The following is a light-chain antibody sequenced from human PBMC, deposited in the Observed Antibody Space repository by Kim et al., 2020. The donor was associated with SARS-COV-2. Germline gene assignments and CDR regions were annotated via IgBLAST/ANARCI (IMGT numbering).Light chain of an antibody. Sequence: DIQMTQSPSSLSASVGDRVTISCQASHDITNYLNWYQQKPGKAPKLLIYGASNLETGVPRRFSGSGSGTYFTLTINGLQLEDFATYFCQQYDNLPRRTFGQGTKLEIK. CDR1: HDITNY. CDR3: QQYDNLPRRT. J-gene: IGKJ2*01. CDR2: GAS. V-gene: IGKV1-33*01.